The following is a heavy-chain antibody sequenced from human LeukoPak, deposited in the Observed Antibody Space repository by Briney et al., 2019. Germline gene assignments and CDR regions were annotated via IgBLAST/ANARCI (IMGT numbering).Heavy chain of an antibody. J-gene: IGHJ6*02. Sequence: KPGESLKISCKGSGYSFTSYWIGWVRQMPGKGLEWMGIIYPVDSDTRYSPSFQGQVTISADKFISTAYLQWSSLKASDTALYYCARVGVAYCGGDCYSNQNYYYYGMDVWGQGTTVTVSS. CDR2: IYPVDSDT. V-gene: IGHV5-51*01. D-gene: IGHD2-21*02. CDR3: ARVGVAYCGGDCYSNQNYYYYGMDV. CDR1: GYSFTSYW.